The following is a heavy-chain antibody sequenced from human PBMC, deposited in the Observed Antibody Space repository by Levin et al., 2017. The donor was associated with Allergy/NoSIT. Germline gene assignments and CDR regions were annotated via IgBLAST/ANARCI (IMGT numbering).Heavy chain of an antibody. CDR2: LYYTGST. D-gene: IGHD2-15*01. CDR3: ARQGFTSPYDN. V-gene: IGHV4-39*01. J-gene: IGHJ4*02. Sequence: SCTVSGGSISGSSHYWGWIRQPPGKGLEWIGRLYYTGSTYYNPSLKSRVTLSVDTSKNHFSLILTSVTAADTAVYYCARQGFTSPYDNWGQGALVTVSS. CDR1: GGSISGSSHY.